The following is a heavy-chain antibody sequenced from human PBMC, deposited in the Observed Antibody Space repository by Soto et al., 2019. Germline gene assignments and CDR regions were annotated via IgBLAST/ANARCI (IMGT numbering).Heavy chain of an antibody. D-gene: IGHD5-12*01. Sequence: QVTLKESGPVLVKPTETLTLTCTVSGFSLSNARMGVSWIRQSPGKALEWLAHIFSNDEKSYSTSLKNRLTISKDSSKSQVVLSMNNMDPVDTATYYCARTTSMNNGYALQAYDIWGQGTKVTVSS. CDR1: GFSLSNARMG. V-gene: IGHV2-26*01. CDR2: IFSNDEK. J-gene: IGHJ3*02. CDR3: ARTTSMNNGYALQAYDI.